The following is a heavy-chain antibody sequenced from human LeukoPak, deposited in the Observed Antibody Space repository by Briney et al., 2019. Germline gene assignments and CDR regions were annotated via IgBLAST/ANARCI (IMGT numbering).Heavy chain of an antibody. J-gene: IGHJ4*02. CDR3: ARHISVSYRWGFDY. CDR2: IYYSGST. D-gene: IGHD1-26*01. Sequence: SETLSLTCTVSGGSISSSSYYWDWIRQTPGKGLEWIGSIYYSGSTYYNPSLKSRVTISVATSKNQFSLNLTSETAADTAVYYCARHISVSYRWGFDYWGQGTLVTVSS. V-gene: IGHV4-39*01. CDR1: GGSISSSSYY.